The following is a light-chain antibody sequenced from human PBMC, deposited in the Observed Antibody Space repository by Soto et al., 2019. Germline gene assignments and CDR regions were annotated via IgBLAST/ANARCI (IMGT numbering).Light chain of an antibody. CDR3: LLAYSSIRV. V-gene: IGLV7-46*01. CDR2: DTS. CDR1: TGDVTRGHY. J-gene: IGLJ3*02. Sequence: QSVVTQEPSLTVSPGGTVTLPCSSSTGDVTRGHYASWFQQEPGQAHRTIIYDTSSKNSCTPALFSGSNLGVKAALTLSGAETEEDTYYSCLLAYSSIRVFGGGTKRTVL.